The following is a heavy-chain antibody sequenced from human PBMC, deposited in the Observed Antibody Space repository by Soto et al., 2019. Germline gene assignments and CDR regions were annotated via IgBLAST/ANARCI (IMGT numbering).Heavy chain of an antibody. CDR1: GFTFNNYA. J-gene: IGHJ4*02. Sequence: EVQLLESGGGSVQPGGSLRLSCAASGFTFNNYAMHWVRRPPGKGLEWVSSISHSGGTTYYADSVKGRFSISRDSLAATLYMQMNSLREEHTALYYWAKGRGQNWNFDYWGQGTLVTVS. D-gene: IGHD1-1*01. CDR3: AKGRGQNWNFDY. CDR2: ISHSGGTT. V-gene: IGHV3-23*01.